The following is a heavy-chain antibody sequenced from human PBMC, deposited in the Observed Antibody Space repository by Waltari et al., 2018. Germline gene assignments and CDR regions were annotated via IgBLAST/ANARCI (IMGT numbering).Heavy chain of an antibody. D-gene: IGHD4-17*01. CDR2: ISYDGSNK. CDR3: ARESTVTTTGWFDP. V-gene: IGHV3-30-3*01. J-gene: IGHJ5*02. CDR1: GFTFSSYA. Sequence: QVQLVESGGGVVQPGRSLRLSCAASGFTFSSYAMHWVRQAPGKGLEWVAVISYDGSNKYDADSVKGRFTISRDNSKNTLYLQMNSLRAEDTAVYYCARESTVTTTGWFDPWGQGTLVTVSS.